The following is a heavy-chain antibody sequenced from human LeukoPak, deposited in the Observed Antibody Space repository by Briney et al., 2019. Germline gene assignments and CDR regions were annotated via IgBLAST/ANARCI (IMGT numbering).Heavy chain of an antibody. J-gene: IGHJ4*02. D-gene: IGHD3-22*01. CDR1: GFTFRTYA. V-gene: IGHV3-23*01. CDR3: ARYYYDSTPRAYYFDY. CDR2: INPTDSGDST. Sequence: GGSLRLSCVASGFTFRTYAMSWVRQAPGKGLEWLSGINPTDSGDSTYYADSVVGRFTISRDNSKNTLYLLMDSLRAEDTAIYYCARYYYDSTPRAYYFDYWGQGTLVTVSS.